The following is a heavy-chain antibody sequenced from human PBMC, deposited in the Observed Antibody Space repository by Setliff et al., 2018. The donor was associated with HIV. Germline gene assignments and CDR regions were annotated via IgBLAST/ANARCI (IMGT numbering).Heavy chain of an antibody. CDR2: IHTSGDT. CDR1: GGSISSRSYY. Sequence: PSETLSLTCSVSGGSISSRSYYWSWIRQPAGKGLEWIGHIHTSGDTDYSPSLNSRVTISIDTSKKQFSLKLSSVTAAGTAMYYCARRESYYDILTGPAFDAFDIWGQGTMVTVSS. D-gene: IGHD3-9*01. CDR3: ARRESYYDILTGPAFDAFDI. J-gene: IGHJ3*02. V-gene: IGHV4-61*09.